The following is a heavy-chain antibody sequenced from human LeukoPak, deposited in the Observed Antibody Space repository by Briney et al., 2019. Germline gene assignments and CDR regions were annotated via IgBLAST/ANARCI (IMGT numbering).Heavy chain of an antibody. J-gene: IGHJ4*02. Sequence: GGSLRLSCAASGFTFSDYYMTWIRQAPGKGLEWISYISNSGSAIYYTDSLKGRFTISRDNAKNSLYLQLNSLRAEDTAVYYCARLPANMVPYYWGQGTLVTVSS. CDR3: ARLPANMVPYY. CDR1: GFTFSDYY. D-gene: IGHD3-10*01. V-gene: IGHV3-11*04. CDR2: ISNSGSAI.